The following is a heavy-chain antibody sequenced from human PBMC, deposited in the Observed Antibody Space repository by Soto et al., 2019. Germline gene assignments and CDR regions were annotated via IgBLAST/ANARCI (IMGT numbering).Heavy chain of an antibody. Sequence: SQTLSLICATSGDSVSSNSAAWNWIRQSPSRGLEWLGRTYYRSKWYNDYAVSVKSRITINPDTSKNQFSLQLNSVTPEDTAVYYCARESDPGYSSSWLDYWGQGTLVTVS. CDR1: GDSVSSNSAA. D-gene: IGHD6-13*01. CDR2: TYYRSKWYN. V-gene: IGHV6-1*01. CDR3: ARESDPGYSSSWLDY. J-gene: IGHJ4*02.